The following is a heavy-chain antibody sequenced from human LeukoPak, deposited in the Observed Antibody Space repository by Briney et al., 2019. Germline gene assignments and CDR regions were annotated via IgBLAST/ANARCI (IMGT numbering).Heavy chain of an antibody. CDR1: GFTFSTYW. CDR2: INADGSST. V-gene: IGHV3-74*01. D-gene: IGHD3-10*01. CDR3: ARLVYYGSGSYRENYFDY. J-gene: IGHJ4*02. Sequence: PGGSLRLSYAASGFTFSTYWMHWVRQAPGKGLVWVSRINADGSSTNYADSVKGRFTISRDNAKNTLYLQMNSLRAEDTAVYYCARLVYYGSGSYRENYFDYWGQGIPVTVSS.